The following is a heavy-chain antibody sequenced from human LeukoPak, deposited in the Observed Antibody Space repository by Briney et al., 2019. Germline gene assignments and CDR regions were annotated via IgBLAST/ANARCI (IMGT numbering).Heavy chain of an antibody. CDR1: GFTFSSYS. V-gene: IGHV3-48*01. J-gene: IGHJ6*03. CDR2: ISSSSSTI. CDR3: ARGDSSGWYFYYYYYMDV. Sequence: GGSLRLSCAASGFTFSSYSMNWVRQAPGKGLEWVSYISSSSSTIYYADSVKGRFTISRDNAKNSLYLQMNSLRAEDTAVYYCARGDSSGWYFYYYYYMDVWGKGTTVTVSS. D-gene: IGHD6-19*01.